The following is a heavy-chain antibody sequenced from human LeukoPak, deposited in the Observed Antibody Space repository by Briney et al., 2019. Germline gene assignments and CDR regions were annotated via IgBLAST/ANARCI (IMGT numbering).Heavy chain of an antibody. J-gene: IGHJ4*02. V-gene: IGHV1-24*01. CDR1: GYALTELS. CDR2: FDPEDGKT. CDR3: LTILYGRPWNPVGGGGL. Sequence: ASVKVSCKISGYALTELSIHWVRQAPGKGFEWMGGFDPEDGKTIYAQKYQGRVTLTGDTSTDTSYLELSSLTSEDTAVYYCLTILYGRPWNPVGGGGLWGQGTLVTVSS. D-gene: IGHD3-16*01.